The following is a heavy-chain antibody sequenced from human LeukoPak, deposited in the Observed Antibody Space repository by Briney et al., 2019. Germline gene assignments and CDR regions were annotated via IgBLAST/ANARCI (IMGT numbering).Heavy chain of an antibody. V-gene: IGHV4-59*08. CDR3: ASGKVSVY. D-gene: IGHD4-23*01. J-gene: IGHJ4*02. CDR1: GGSISSYY. Sequence: SETLSFTCTVSGGSISSYYWSWIRQPPGKGLEWIGYIYYSGSTNYNPSLKSRVTISVDTSKNQFSLKLSSVTAADTAVYYCASGKVSVYWGQGTLVTVSS. CDR2: IYYSGST.